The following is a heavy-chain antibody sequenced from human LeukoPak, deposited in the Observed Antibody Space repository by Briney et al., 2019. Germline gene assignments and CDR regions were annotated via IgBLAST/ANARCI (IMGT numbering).Heavy chain of an antibody. V-gene: IGHV4-38-2*02. CDR1: GYSISGGYY. CDR2: IYYSGST. CDR3: AREFRGPFRRFDP. Sequence: SETLSLTCTVSGYSISGGYYWGWIRQPPGKGLEWIGSIYYSGSTYYNPSLKSRVTISVDTSKNQFSLKLSSVTAADTAVYYCAREFRGPFRRFDPWGQGTLVTVSS. D-gene: IGHD5-24*01. J-gene: IGHJ5*02.